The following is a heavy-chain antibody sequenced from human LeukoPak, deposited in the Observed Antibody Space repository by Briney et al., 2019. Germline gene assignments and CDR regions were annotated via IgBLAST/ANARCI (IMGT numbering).Heavy chain of an antibody. CDR3: AKEGSGVYNYGYDY. V-gene: IGHV3-43*01. Sequence: GGSLRLSCEASGFTFDDYAMHWVRQAPGKGLEWVSLISWDGGSTYYADSVKGRFTISRDNSKNSLYLQMNSLRTEDTALYYCAKEGSGVYNYGYDYWGQGTLVTVSS. J-gene: IGHJ4*02. D-gene: IGHD5-18*01. CDR2: ISWDGGST. CDR1: GFTFDDYA.